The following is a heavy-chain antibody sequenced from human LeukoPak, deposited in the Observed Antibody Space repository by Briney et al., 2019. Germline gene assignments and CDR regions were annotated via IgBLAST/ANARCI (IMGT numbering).Heavy chain of an antibody. Sequence: PSETLSLTCTVSGGSISSYYWSWIRQPPGKGLEWIGYIYYSGSTNYNPSLKSRVTISVDTSKNQFSLKLSSVTAADTAVYYCAREIIYGGNQEDAFDIRGQGTMVTVSS. V-gene: IGHV4-59*01. CDR2: IYYSGST. D-gene: IGHD4-23*01. J-gene: IGHJ3*02. CDR3: AREIIYGGNQEDAFDI. CDR1: GGSISSYY.